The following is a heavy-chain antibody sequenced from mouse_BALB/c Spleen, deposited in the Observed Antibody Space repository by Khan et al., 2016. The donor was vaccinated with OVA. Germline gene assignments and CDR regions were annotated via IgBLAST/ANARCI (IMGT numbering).Heavy chain of an antibody. CDR3: ARTHGR. V-gene: IGHV1-4*01. CDR2: INPSSGYT. CDR1: GYTFTSYT. Sequence: QVQLQQSGAELARPGASVKMSCKASGYTFTSYTMHWVKQRPGKGLEWIGYINPSSGYTKYNQKFKDKATLNADKSSSTAYMQLGSLTSECSAVYYCARTHGRWGQGTTLTVSS. D-gene: IGHD4-1*01. J-gene: IGHJ2*01.